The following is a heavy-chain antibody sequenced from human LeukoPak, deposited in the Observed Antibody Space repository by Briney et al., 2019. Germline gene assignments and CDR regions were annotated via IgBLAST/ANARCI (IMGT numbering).Heavy chain of an antibody. CDR1: GFTFSDYY. V-gene: IGHV3-11*01. D-gene: IGHD3-22*01. CDR2: ISSSGSTI. CDR3: ARRATYYYDSFGLGY. Sequence: GGSLRLSCAASGFTFSDYYMSWIRQAPGKGLEWVSYISSSGSTIYYADSVKGRFTISRDNAKNSLYLQMNSLRAEDTAVYYCARRATYYYDSFGLGYWGQGTLVTVSS. J-gene: IGHJ4*02.